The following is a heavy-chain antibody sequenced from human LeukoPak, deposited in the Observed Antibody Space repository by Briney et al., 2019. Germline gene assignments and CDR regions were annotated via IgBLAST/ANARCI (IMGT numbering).Heavy chain of an antibody. J-gene: IGHJ4*02. CDR1: GFTFSSYA. CDR2: ISGSGGST. CDR3: AKDRHGSGSYQDFDY. Sequence: PGGSLRFSCAASGFTFSSYAMSWVRQAPGKGLEWVSAISGSGGSTYYADSVKGRFTISRDNSKNTLYLQMNSLRAEDTAVYYCAKDRHGSGSYQDFDYWGQGTLVTVSS. D-gene: IGHD3-10*01. V-gene: IGHV3-23*01.